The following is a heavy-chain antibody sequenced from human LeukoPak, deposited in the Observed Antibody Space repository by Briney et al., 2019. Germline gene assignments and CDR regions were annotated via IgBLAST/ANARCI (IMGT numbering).Heavy chain of an antibody. CDR2: VNADGSST. Sequence: GGSLRLSCAASAFTFSSYAMTRVRQAPGKGLVWVSRVNADGSSTNYADSVKGRFTISRDNAKNTLYLQMNSLRAEDTAVYYCAKAGDIVATTQDYWGQGTLVTVSS. D-gene: IGHD5-12*01. V-gene: IGHV3-74*01. J-gene: IGHJ4*02. CDR3: AKAGDIVATTQDY. CDR1: AFTFSSYA.